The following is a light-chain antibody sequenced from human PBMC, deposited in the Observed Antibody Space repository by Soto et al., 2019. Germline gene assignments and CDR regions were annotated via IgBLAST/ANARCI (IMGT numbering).Light chain of an antibody. CDR2: DAS. CDR3: QQLNSHPLT. Sequence: EIVLTLSPGTLSLSPGERATLSCRASQSVSSNYLAWYQQKPGQAPRLLMYDASSRATGIPDRFSGSGSGTDFTLTISSLQPEDFATYYCQQLNSHPLTCGGGTKGDIK. V-gene: IGKV3D-20*02. CDR1: QSVSSNY. J-gene: IGKJ4*01.